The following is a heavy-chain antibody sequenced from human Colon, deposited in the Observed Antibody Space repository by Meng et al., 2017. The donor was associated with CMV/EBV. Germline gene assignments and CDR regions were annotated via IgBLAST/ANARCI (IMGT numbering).Heavy chain of an antibody. CDR2: ISSSSSYI. CDR1: GFTFSSYS. V-gene: IGHV3-21*01. J-gene: IGHJ4*02. D-gene: IGHD3-16*01. Sequence: GGSLRLSCAASGFTFSSYSMNWVRQAPGKGLEWVSSISSSSSYIYYADSVKGRFTISRDNAKNSLYLQMNSLRAEDTAVYDCARDMGWPFTGGDYWGQGTLVTVSS. CDR3: ARDMGWPFTGGDY.